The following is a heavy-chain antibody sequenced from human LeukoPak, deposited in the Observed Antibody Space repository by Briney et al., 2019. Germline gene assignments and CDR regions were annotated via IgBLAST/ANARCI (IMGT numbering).Heavy chain of an antibody. CDR2: INPNSGGT. V-gene: IGHV1-2*06. CDR1: GYTFTGYY. CDR3: ARLDGTGRSQIMIDY. J-gene: IGHJ4*02. Sequence: ASVKVSCKASGYTFTGYYIHWVRQAPGQGLEWMGRINPNSGGTNSAQKFQGRVTMTWDTSVNTAYLELGSLRSGDTAVYYCARLDGTGRSQIMIDYWGQGTLVTASS. D-gene: IGHD1-14*01.